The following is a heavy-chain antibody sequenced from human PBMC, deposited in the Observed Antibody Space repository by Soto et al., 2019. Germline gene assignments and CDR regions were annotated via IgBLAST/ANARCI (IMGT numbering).Heavy chain of an antibody. CDR1: GGTFSSYA. D-gene: IGHD6-13*01. CDR2: IIPIFGTA. CDR3: ARDRRIAAYYYYGMDV. Sequence: ASVKVSCKASGGTFSSYAISWVRQAPGQGLEWMGGIIPIFGTANYAQKFQGRVTITADESTSTAYMELSSLRSEDTAVYYCARDRRIAAYYYYGMDVWGQGTTVTVSS. V-gene: IGHV1-69*13. J-gene: IGHJ6*02.